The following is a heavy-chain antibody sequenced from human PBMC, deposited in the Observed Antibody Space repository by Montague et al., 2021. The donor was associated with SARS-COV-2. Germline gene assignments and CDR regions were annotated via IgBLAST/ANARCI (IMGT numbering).Heavy chain of an antibody. J-gene: IGHJ4*02. CDR2: IYYGGST. V-gene: IGHV4-39*02. CDR3: ARDQGVYCSGGSCYNFDY. D-gene: IGHD2-15*01. CDR1: GGSISTYYY. Sequence: SETLSLTCTVSGGSISTYYYWGWIRQPPGKGLEWIGSIYYGGSTYYNPSFKSRVTISVDTSMNHFSLKLSSVTAADTAVYYCARDQGVYCSGGSCYNFDYWGQGTLVTVSS.